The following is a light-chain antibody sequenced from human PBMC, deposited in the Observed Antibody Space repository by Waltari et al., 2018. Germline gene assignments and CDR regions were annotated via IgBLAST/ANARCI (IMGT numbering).Light chain of an antibody. J-gene: IGLJ2*01. CDR1: SSDVGNYKR. V-gene: IGLV2-23*02. CDR2: AVS. Sequence: QSALTQPASVSGSPGQSITISCTGTSSDVGNYKRVSWYQQHPGKAPKLMIYAVSERPSGVSDLFSGSKSGDMASLTISGLQPEDEAEYFCSSYAGSSKGVFGGGTKVTVL. CDR3: SSYAGSSKGV.